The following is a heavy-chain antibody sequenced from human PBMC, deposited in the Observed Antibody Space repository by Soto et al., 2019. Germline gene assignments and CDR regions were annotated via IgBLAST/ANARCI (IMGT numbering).Heavy chain of an antibody. Sequence: ASVKVSCKASGYTFTSYGISWVRQAPGQGLEWMGWISAYNGNTNYAQKLQGRVTMTTDTSTSTAYMELRSLRSDDTAVYYCARFSSYSSSWYGAFDISGQGTIVTVSS. J-gene: IGHJ3*02. CDR1: GYTFTSYG. CDR3: ARFSSYSSSWYGAFDI. CDR2: ISAYNGNT. V-gene: IGHV1-18*04. D-gene: IGHD6-13*01.